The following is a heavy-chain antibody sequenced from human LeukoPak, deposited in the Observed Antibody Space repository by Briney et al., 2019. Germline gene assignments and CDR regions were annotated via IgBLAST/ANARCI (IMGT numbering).Heavy chain of an antibody. Sequence: GASVKVSCKASGYTFTGYYMHWVRQAPGQGLEWMGWINPNSGGTNYAQKFQGWVTMTRDTSISTAYMELSRLRSDDTAVYYCARDSSPGDLGYCSGGSCPHDAFDIWGQGTMVTVSS. J-gene: IGHJ3*02. D-gene: IGHD2-15*01. V-gene: IGHV1-2*04. CDR1: GYTFTGYY. CDR3: ARDSSPGDLGYCSGGSCPHDAFDI. CDR2: INPNSGGT.